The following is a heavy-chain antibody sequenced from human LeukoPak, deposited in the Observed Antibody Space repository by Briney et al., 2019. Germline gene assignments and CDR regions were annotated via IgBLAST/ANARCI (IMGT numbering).Heavy chain of an antibody. CDR2: IYWDDDK. Sequence: APTLVKPTQTLTLTCTFSGFSLSTSGVAVGWIRQPPGDALEWLALIYWDDDKRYSPSLKSRLTITKDTSKNQVALTMTNMDPVDTATYYCAHRSGSSGHYAFDIWGQGTMVTVSS. D-gene: IGHD3-22*01. CDR3: AHRSGSSGHYAFDI. J-gene: IGHJ3*02. CDR1: GFSLSTSGVA. V-gene: IGHV2-5*02.